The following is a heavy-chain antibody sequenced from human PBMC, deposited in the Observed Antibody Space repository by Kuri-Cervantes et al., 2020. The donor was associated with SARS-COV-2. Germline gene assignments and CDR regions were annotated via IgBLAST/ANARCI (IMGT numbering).Heavy chain of an antibody. J-gene: IGHJ3*02. Sequence: LSLTCAASGFTFSSYAMSWVRQAPGKGLEWVSAISGSGGSTYYADSVKGRFTISRDNSKNTLYLQMNSLRAEDTAVYYCAKDLVGATYDAFDIWGQGTMVTVSS. V-gene: IGHV3-23*01. D-gene: IGHD1-26*01. CDR2: ISGSGGST. CDR1: GFTFSSYA. CDR3: AKDLVGATYDAFDI.